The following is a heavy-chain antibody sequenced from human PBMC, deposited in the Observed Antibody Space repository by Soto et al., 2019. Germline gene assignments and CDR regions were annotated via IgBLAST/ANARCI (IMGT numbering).Heavy chain of an antibody. J-gene: IGHJ4*02. CDR2: IIPIFGTA. CDR1: GGTFSSYA. V-gene: IGHV1-69*01. CDR3: ARDRDSRMHYFDY. D-gene: IGHD3-22*01. Sequence: QVQLVQSGAEVKKPGSSVKVSCKASGGTFSSYAISWVRQAPGQGLEWMGGIIPIFGTANYAEKFQCRVTITADEATSTAYMELSSLRSADTAVYYCARDRDSRMHYFDYWGQGTLVTVSS.